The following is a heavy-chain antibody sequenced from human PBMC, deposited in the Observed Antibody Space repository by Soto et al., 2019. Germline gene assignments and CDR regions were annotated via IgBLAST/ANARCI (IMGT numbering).Heavy chain of an antibody. CDR2: ISPQTGGT. CDR1: GYTFTGYY. CDR3: GRGRSGELVIFY. Sequence: ASVKVSCKGSGYTFTGYYIHWVRQTPGQGPEWMGEISPQTGGTKYAQKYQGRVTMTRDTSITTVYMELSNLSPDDTAVYYCGRGRSGELVIFYWGQGTLVTVSS. J-gene: IGHJ4*02. V-gene: IGHV1-2*02. D-gene: IGHD1-26*01.